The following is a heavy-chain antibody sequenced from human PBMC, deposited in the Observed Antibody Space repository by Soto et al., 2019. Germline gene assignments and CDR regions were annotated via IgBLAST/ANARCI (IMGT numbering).Heavy chain of an antibody. V-gene: IGHV1-18*01. CDR1: GYTFTIYG. CDR3: ARALGYSGYAGMDV. J-gene: IGHJ6*02. Sequence: QVQLVQSGGEVKKPGASVKVSCKASGYTFTIYGINWVRQAPGQGLEWMGWISPDNGNTNYAQKLQGRVTMTTDTAKSTAYMERRSLRSDVTAVYYCARALGYSGYAGMDVWVQGTRVTVSS. D-gene: IGHD5-12*01. CDR2: ISPDNGNT.